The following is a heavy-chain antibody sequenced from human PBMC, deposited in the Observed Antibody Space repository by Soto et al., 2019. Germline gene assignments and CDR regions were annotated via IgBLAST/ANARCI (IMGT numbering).Heavy chain of an antibody. Sequence: SGTLSLTCTVSGGSISSSSYYWGWIRQPPGKGLEWIGSIYYSGSTYYNPSLKSRVTISVDTSKNQFSLKLSSVTAADTAVYYCAGRITIFGVVITIKNWFDTWGQGTLVTVSS. D-gene: IGHD3-3*01. CDR2: IYYSGST. V-gene: IGHV4-39*01. CDR1: GGSISSSSYY. J-gene: IGHJ5*02. CDR3: AGRITIFGVVITIKNWFDT.